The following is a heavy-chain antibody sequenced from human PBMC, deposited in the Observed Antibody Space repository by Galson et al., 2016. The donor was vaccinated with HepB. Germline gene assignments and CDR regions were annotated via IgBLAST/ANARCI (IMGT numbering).Heavy chain of an antibody. V-gene: IGHV3-21*01. Sequence: SLRLSCAASGFSFSDYWMHWVRQAPGKGLVWVSSISGTGTYTYYSDSVKGRFTISRDNAKNSLYLQMNSLRAEDTAVYYCAKAAAGGGYYYGLDVWGQGTTVTVSS. J-gene: IGHJ6*02. CDR3: AKAAAGGGYYYGLDV. CDR1: GFSFSDYW. CDR2: ISGTGTYT. D-gene: IGHD3-16*01.